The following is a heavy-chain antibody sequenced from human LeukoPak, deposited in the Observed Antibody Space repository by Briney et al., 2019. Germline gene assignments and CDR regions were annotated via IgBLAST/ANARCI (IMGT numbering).Heavy chain of an antibody. V-gene: IGHV3-74*01. J-gene: IGHJ3*02. Sequence: GGSLRLSCAASGFTFSDYYMSWIRQAPGKGLEWVSRINPDDESTSYADSVRGRFTISRDNAKNTLYLQMNSLRAEDTAVYYCLTILEATIDAFDIWGQGTMVTVSS. CDR2: INPDDEST. CDR1: GFTFSDYY. CDR3: LTILEATIDAFDI. D-gene: IGHD1-26*01.